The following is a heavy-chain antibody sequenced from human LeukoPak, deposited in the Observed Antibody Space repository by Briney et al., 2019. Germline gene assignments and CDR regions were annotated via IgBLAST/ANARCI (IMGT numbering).Heavy chain of an antibody. V-gene: IGHV1-69*05. CDR3: ATEDAVVLVATLVY. CDR1: GGTFTSYA. CDR2: IIPIFGRA. Sequence: SVKVSFKASGGTFTSYAISWVRQAPGQGLEWMGRIIPIFGRANYAQKFQGRVTINKDESTSTGYMELSSLRTEHTAVYFCATEDAVVLVATLVYSGQGALLTVSS. J-gene: IGHJ4*02. D-gene: IGHD2-15*01.